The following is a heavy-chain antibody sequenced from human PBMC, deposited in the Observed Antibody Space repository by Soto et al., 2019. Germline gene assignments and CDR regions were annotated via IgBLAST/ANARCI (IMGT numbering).Heavy chain of an antibody. CDR1: GYTFTSYG. J-gene: IGHJ4*02. V-gene: IGHV1-18*01. Sequence: ASVKVSCKASGYTFTSYGISWVRQAPGRGLEWMGWISAYNGNTNYAQKLQGRVTMTTDTSTSTAYMELRSLRSDDTAVYYCARVDRYYYDSSGPSDYWGQGTLVTVSS. CDR3: ARVDRYYYDSSGPSDY. D-gene: IGHD3-22*01. CDR2: ISAYNGNT.